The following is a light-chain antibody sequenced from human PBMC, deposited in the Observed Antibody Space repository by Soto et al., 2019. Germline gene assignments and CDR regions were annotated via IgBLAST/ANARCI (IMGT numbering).Light chain of an antibody. CDR1: SSDVGGYNY. CDR3: CSYTRSSTVV. V-gene: IGLV2-14*01. Sequence: QSALTQPASVSGSPGQSITISCTGTSSDVGGYNYVSWYQQHPGKAPKLMIYEVSHRPSGVSNRCSGSKSGNTASLTISGLQAEDEADYYCCSYTRSSTVVFGGGTKLTVL. CDR2: EVS. J-gene: IGLJ2*01.